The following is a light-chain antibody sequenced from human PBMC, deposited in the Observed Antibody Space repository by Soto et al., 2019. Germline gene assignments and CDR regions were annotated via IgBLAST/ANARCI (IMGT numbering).Light chain of an antibody. CDR2: GAS. CDR1: PSVSSY. CDR3: QQCNKWPRT. V-gene: IGKV3-15*01. J-gene: IGKJ1*01. Sequence: IVMTQSPVTLSVSPGERATLSCRASPSVSSYLAWYQQKPGQAPRLLIYGASTRATGIPARFSGSGSGTEFTLTIGSLQSEDFAVDDGQQCNKWPRTVGQGTPVESK.